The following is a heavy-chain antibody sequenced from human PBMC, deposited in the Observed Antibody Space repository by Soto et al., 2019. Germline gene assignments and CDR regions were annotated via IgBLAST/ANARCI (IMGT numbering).Heavy chain of an antibody. CDR3: ARENFMITFGGFIVRGALDL. V-gene: IGHV1-2*04. J-gene: IGHJ3*01. CDR2: INPNSGGT. D-gene: IGHD3-16*02. Sequence: ASVKVSCKDSGYTFTGYYMHWVRQAPGQGLEWMGWINPNSGGTNYAQKFQGWVTMTRDTASSAAYMELSRLRSDDTAVYYWARENFMITFGGFIVRGALDLWGQGTMATVS. CDR1: GYTFTGYY.